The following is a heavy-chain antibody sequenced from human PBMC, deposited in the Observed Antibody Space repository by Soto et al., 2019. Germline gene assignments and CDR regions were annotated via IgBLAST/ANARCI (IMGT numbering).Heavy chain of an antibody. CDR2: VHSDGSST. CDR1: GFTFSYYW. J-gene: IGHJ3*01. V-gene: IGHV3-74*01. CDR3: ARGDKGAFDL. Sequence: EVQLVESKGGLVQPGGSLRLSCAASGFTFSYYWMHWVRQAPGQGLVWVSRVHSDGSSTTYADSVKGRFTISRDNAKNTVYLQMNSLRAEDTAVYYCARGDKGAFDLWGQGTMVPVSS. D-gene: IGHD2-21*02.